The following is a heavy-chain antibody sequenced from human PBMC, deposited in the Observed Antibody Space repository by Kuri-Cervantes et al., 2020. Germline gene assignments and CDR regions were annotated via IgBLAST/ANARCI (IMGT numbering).Heavy chain of an antibody. Sequence: GGSLRLSCAASGFTFSSYSMNWVRQTPGKGLDWVAFVRYDGSDTYYADSVKGRFTISRDNSKNTLYLQMNSLRAEDTAVYYCARDTSRYMDVWGKGTTVTVSS. CDR2: VRYDGSDT. CDR1: GFTFSSYS. V-gene: IGHV3-30*02. D-gene: IGHD2/OR15-2a*01. CDR3: ARDTSRYMDV. J-gene: IGHJ6*03.